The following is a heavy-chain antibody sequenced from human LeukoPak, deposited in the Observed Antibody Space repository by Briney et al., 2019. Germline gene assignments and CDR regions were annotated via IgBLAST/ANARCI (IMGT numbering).Heavy chain of an antibody. V-gene: IGHV3-30*03. Sequence: PGGSLRLSCAASGFTFSSYGMHWVRQAPGKGLEWVAVISYDGSNKYYADSVKGRFTISRDNSKNTLYLQMNSLRAEDTAVYYCARDFYDIVVVPADLQGKNYYYYYMDVWGKGTTVTVSS. CDR2: ISYDGSNK. CDR1: GFTFSSYG. J-gene: IGHJ6*03. D-gene: IGHD2-2*01. CDR3: ARDFYDIVVVPADLQGKNYYYYYMDV.